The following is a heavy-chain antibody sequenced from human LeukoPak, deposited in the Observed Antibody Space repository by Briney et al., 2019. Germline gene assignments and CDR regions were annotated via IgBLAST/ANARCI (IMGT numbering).Heavy chain of an antibody. D-gene: IGHD6-25*01. CDR3: ARDELSGTLFDY. Sequence: GGSLRLSCAASGFTFSSYAMHWVRQAPGKGLEWVAVISYDGSNKYYADSVKGRFTISRDNSKNTLYLQMNSLRAEDTAVYYCARDELSGTLFDYWGQGTLVTVSS. CDR1: GFTFSSYA. J-gene: IGHJ4*02. V-gene: IGHV3-30-3*01. CDR2: ISYDGSNK.